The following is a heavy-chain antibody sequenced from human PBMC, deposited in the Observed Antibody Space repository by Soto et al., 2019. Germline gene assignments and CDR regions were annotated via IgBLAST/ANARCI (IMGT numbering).Heavy chain of an antibody. D-gene: IGHD6-25*01. Sequence: GGSLRPSGAASGFTFSSYATSWVRQAPGKGLEWVAAISGSGGSTYYADSVKGLFTITRDNSENTLSRQMNSLRAEDTAVYYCANPLPRIAASLYYGMDVWGQGTTVTVSS. V-gene: IGHV3-23*01. CDR3: ANPLPRIAASLYYGMDV. J-gene: IGHJ6*02. CDR2: ISGSGGST. CDR1: GFTFSSYA.